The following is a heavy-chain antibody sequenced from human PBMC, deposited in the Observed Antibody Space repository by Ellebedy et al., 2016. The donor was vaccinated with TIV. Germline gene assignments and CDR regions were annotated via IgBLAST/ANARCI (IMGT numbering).Heavy chain of an antibody. CDR1: GGSLDGYY. J-gene: IGHJ4*02. CDR3: ARDSDHYRSGSFFALGLHFFDY. CDR2: INHSGNT. Sequence: SETLSLTXGVHGGSLDGYYWSWIRQAPGKGLEWIGEINHSGNTNYNPSLKSRVTISVDTSKNQFSLRLTSVTAADTAVYFCARDSDHYRSGSFFALGLHFFDYWGQGTLVTVSS. V-gene: IGHV4-34*01. D-gene: IGHD3-10*01.